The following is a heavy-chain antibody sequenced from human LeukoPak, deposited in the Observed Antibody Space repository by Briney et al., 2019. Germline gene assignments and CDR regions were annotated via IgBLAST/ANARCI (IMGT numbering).Heavy chain of an antibody. CDR2: IYSGGTT. J-gene: IGHJ1*01. Sequence: GGSLRLSCAASEFTVSRNYMTWDRQAPGKGLEWVSIIYSGGTTYYADSVKGRFTISRDNSKNTLFLQMNSLRVEDTAVYYCATGITMMIMAPGYWGQGTLVTVSS. CDR3: ATGITMMIMAPGY. D-gene: IGHD3-22*01. V-gene: IGHV3-53*01. CDR1: EFTVSRNY.